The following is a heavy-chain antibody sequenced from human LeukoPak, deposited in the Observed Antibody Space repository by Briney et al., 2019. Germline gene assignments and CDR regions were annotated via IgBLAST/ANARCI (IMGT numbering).Heavy chain of an antibody. J-gene: IGHJ6*03. CDR1: GFTFSSYE. CDR3: ARGKEPIVLMVYDMDV. Sequence: PGGSLRLSCAASGFTFSSYEMNWVRQAPGKGLEWVSYISSSGSTIYYADSVKGRFTISRDNAKNSLYLQMNSLRAEDTAVYYCARGKEPIVLMVYDMDVWGKGTTVTVSS. V-gene: IGHV3-48*03. CDR2: ISSSGSTI. D-gene: IGHD2-8*01.